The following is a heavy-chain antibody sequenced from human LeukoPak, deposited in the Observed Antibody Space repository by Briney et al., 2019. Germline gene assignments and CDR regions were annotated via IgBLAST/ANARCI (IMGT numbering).Heavy chain of an antibody. V-gene: IGHV4-34*01. J-gene: IGHJ4*02. D-gene: IGHD2-2*01. CDR2: IHHSGRT. Sequence: SETLSLTCAVYVDSFSVHYWTWIRQPPGKGLEWIGEIHHSGRTNYRLSLKSRVSISVDRSKNQFSLKLTSVTAADTAVYYCARSPATSWSNFDYWGQGTLVTVSS. CDR3: ARSPATSWSNFDY. CDR1: VDSFSVHY.